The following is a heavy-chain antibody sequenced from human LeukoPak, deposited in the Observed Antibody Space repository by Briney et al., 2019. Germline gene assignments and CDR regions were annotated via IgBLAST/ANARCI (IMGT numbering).Heavy chain of an antibody. Sequence: SETLSLTCAVFGGSFSGYYWNWIRQPPGKGLEWIGQINPSRNTNYNPSLKSRVTISVDTSKKQFSLKLSSVTAADTAVYYCAREEWIQLLGAFDIWGQGTMVTVSS. D-gene: IGHD5-18*01. CDR2: INPSRNT. J-gene: IGHJ3*02. CDR3: AREEWIQLLGAFDI. V-gene: IGHV4-34*01. CDR1: GGSFSGYY.